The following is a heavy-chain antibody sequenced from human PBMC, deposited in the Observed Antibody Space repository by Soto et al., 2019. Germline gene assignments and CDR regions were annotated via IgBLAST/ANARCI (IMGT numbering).Heavy chain of an antibody. V-gene: IGHV4-31*03. CDR1: GVSISSGGYY. D-gene: IGHD3-22*01. Sequence: TLSLTCTVSGVSISSGGYYWNWIRLRAGWGLEWIGDMYYRGSTNYNPSLKARITISADTSKKQFSLELRSVTAADTAVYYRATQPRYDSSWYFSYWGHGRLVTV. CDR2: MYYRGST. CDR3: ATQPRYDSSWYFSY. J-gene: IGHJ4*01.